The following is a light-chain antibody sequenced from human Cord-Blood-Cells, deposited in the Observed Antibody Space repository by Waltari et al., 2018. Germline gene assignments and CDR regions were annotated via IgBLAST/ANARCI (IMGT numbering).Light chain of an antibody. CDR1: QSISSY. J-gene: IGKJ3*01. Sequence: DIQMTQSPSSLSAYVGDRVTITCRASQSISSYLNWYQQKPGKAPKLLIYAASSLQSGVPSSFSGSGSGTDFTLTISSLQPEDFATYYCQQSYSTPFTFGPGTKVDIK. V-gene: IGKV1-39*01. CDR2: AAS. CDR3: QQSYSTPFT.